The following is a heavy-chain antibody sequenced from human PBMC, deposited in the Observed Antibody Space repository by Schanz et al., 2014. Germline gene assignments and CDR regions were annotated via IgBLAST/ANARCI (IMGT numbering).Heavy chain of an antibody. Sequence: QVHLVQSGAEVKRPGASVKVSCKASEYSFTSYSMHWVRQAPGQSLEWMGWINTANGNAKYSANFQARVTITRDTSATTAYMELTNLRSEDTAVYYCARDLPYCDGGKCCSDGFDIWGQGTLVTISS. CDR3: ARDLPYCDGGKCCSDGFDI. CDR2: INTANGNA. V-gene: IGHV1-3*04. D-gene: IGHD2-21*01. J-gene: IGHJ3*02. CDR1: EYSFTSYS.